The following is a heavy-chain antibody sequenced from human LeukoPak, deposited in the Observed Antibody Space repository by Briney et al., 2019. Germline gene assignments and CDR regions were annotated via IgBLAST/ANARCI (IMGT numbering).Heavy chain of an antibody. CDR2: IKSKTDGGTT. CDR3: TTEGYCSGGSCYSFDY. D-gene: IGHD2-15*01. V-gene: IGHV3-15*01. CDR1: GFTFSNAW. J-gene: IGHJ4*02. Sequence: GGSLRLSCAASGFTFSNAWMTWVRQAPGKGLEWVGRIKSKTDGGTTDYAAPMKGRVTISRDDSSNTLYLQMNSLKTEDTAMYYCTTEGYCSGGSCYSFDYWGQGTLVTVSS.